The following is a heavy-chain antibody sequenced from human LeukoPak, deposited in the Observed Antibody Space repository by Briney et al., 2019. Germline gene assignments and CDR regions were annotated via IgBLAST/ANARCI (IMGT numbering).Heavy chain of an antibody. CDR2: IYYSGST. J-gene: IGHJ6*02. D-gene: IGHD3-10*01. CDR3: ARHIPPGIMRFGEDRYYYYGMDV. Sequence: SETLSLTCTVSGGSISSYYWSWIRQPPGKGLEWIGYIYYSGSTNYNPSLKSRVTISVDTSKNQFSLKLSSVTAADTAVYYCARHIPPGIMRFGEDRYYYYGMDVWGQGTTVTVSS. V-gene: IGHV4-59*08. CDR1: GGSISSYY.